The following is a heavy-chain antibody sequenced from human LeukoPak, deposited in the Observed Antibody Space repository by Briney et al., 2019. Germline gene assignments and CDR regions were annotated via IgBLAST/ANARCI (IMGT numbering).Heavy chain of an antibody. D-gene: IGHD4-17*01. Sequence: GGSLRLSCAASGFTFSSYAMSWVRQAPGKGLEWVSAISGSGSSTYYADSVKGRFTISRDNSKNTLYLQMNSLRAEDTAVYYCAKWVPDGDPYYYYGMDVWGQGTTVTVSS. CDR3: AKWVPDGDPYYYYGMDV. CDR2: ISGSGSST. CDR1: GFTFSSYA. J-gene: IGHJ6*02. V-gene: IGHV3-23*01.